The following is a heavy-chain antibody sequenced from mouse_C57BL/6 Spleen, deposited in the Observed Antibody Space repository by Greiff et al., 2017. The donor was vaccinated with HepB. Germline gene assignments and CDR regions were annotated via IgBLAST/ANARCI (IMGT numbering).Heavy chain of an antibody. V-gene: IGHV5-4*01. CDR3: ARDPGSRGYYFDY. D-gene: IGHD1-1*01. CDR1: GFTFSSYA. Sequence: EVKLVESGGGLVKPGGSLKLSCAASGFTFSSYAMSWVRQTPEKRLEWVATISDGGSYTYYPDNVKGRFTISRDNAKNNLYLQMSHLKFEDTAMYYCARDPGSRGYYFDYWGQGTTLTVSS. J-gene: IGHJ2*01. CDR2: ISDGGSYT.